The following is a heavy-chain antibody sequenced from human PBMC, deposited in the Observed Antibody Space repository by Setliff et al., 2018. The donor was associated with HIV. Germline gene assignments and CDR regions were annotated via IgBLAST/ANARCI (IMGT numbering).Heavy chain of an antibody. CDR1: GASITSHY. CDR2: IYSTGST. J-gene: IGHJ4*02. D-gene: IGHD4-17*01. CDR3: AKGAGFYGDYTFDY. V-gene: IGHV4-59*11. Sequence: PSETLSLTCTVSGASITSHYWSWIRQSPGRELEWIGYIYSTGSTNYNPSLQSRVSISMDASENKFSLKVTSVTSADTAVYYCAKGAGFYGDYTFDYWGQGNLVTVSS.